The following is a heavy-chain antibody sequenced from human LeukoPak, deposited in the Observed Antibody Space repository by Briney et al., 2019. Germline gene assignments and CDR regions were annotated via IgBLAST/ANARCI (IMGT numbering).Heavy chain of an antibody. Sequence: GGSLRLSCAAYGFTFSSYSMNWVRQAPGKGLEWVSSISSSSSYIYYADSVKGRFTISRDNAKNSLYLQMNSLRAEDTAVYYCAREAAMIDDYWGQGTLVTVSS. V-gene: IGHV3-21*01. CDR1: GFTFSSYS. D-gene: IGHD3-22*01. CDR3: AREAAMIDDY. CDR2: ISSSSSYI. J-gene: IGHJ4*02.